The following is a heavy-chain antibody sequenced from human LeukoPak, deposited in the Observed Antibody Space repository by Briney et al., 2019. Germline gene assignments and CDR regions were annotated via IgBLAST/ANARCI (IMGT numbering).Heavy chain of an antibody. CDR3: AKYFGGYSTGFDN. V-gene: IGHV4-39*01. D-gene: IGHD2-15*01. Sequence: SETLSLTCTVAGGSISSDVHYWDCIRQAPGKGLEWIGSLLYNGKTWYNPSLESRVTISVATSENQFSLRLTSVNAADTAVYYCAKYFGGYSTGFDNWGQGNLVTVSS. CDR2: LLYNGKT. J-gene: IGHJ4*02. CDR1: GGSISSDVHY.